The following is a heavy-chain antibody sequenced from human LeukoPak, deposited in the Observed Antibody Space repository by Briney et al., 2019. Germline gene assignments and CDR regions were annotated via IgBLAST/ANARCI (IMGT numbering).Heavy chain of an antibody. Sequence: GASVKVSCKASGYTFTSYGVSWVRQAPGQGLEWMGGIIPIFGTANYAQKFQGRVTITADESTSTAYMELSSLRSEDTAVYYCAISTTIAAAGTSDYWGQGTLVTVSS. CDR2: IIPIFGTA. J-gene: IGHJ4*02. CDR1: GYTFTSYG. D-gene: IGHD6-13*01. CDR3: AISTTIAAAGTSDY. V-gene: IGHV1-69*13.